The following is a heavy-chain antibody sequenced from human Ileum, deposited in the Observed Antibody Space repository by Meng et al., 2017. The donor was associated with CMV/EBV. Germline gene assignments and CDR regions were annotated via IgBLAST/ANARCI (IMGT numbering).Heavy chain of an antibody. CDR1: AYSFTDYY. CDR3: ARGNTRVVNYFDP. V-gene: IGHV1-2*02. CDR2: IIPNSGGGT. D-gene: IGHD2-2*01. Sequence: SAYSFTDYYIHWVRQAPGQGLEWMGYIIPNSGGGTNYAQKFQGRVTMTRDMSISTAYMELNGLRSDDTAVYYCARGNTRVVNYFDPWGQGTLVTVSS. J-gene: IGHJ5*02.